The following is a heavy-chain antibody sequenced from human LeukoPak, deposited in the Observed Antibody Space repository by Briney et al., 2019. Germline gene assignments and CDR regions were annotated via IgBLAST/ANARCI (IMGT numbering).Heavy chain of an antibody. D-gene: IGHD2-2*01. CDR2: IIPIFGTA. V-gene: IGHV1-69*06. J-gene: IGHJ4*02. CDR1: GYTFTSYG. Sequence: ASVKVSCKASGYTFTSYGISWVRQAPGQGLEWMGGIIPIFGTANYAQKFQGRVTITADKSTSTAYMELSSLRSEDTAVYYCATALDCSSTSCYSFFTSWGQGTLVTVSS. CDR3: ATALDCSSTSCYSFFTS.